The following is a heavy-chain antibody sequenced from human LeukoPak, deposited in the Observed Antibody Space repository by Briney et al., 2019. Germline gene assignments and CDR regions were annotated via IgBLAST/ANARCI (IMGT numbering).Heavy chain of an antibody. CDR1: GFTFSSYW. CDR2: IKQDGSEK. CDR3: ARERKHHSILTMVRGVEAPRIRYYYYGMDV. D-gene: IGHD3-10*01. J-gene: IGHJ6*02. V-gene: IGHV3-7*01. Sequence: PGGSLRLSCAASGFTFSSYWMSWVRQAPGKGLEWVANIKQDGSEKYYVDSVKGRFTISRDNAKNSLYLQMNSLRAEGMAVYYCARERKHHSILTMVRGVEAPRIRYYYYGMDVWGQGTTVTVSS.